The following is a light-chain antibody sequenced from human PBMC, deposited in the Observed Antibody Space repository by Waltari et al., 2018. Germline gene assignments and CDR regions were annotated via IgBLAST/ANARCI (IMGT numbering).Light chain of an antibody. CDR2: AAS. V-gene: IGKV1D-16*01. J-gene: IGKJ5*01. CDR3: QQYNSYPIT. Sequence: DIQMTQSPSELSASVGDTVNMSCRASEGIKTWLVWYQQKPGKAPQSLIYAASSLHNGVPSRFSGSGSGTDFTLSIRRLQPEDFAIYYCQQYNSYPITFGQGTRLEIK. CDR1: EGIKTW.